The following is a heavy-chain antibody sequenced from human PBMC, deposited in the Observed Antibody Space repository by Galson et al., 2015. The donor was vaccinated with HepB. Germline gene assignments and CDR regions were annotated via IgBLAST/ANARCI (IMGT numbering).Heavy chain of an antibody. CDR1: GYTFTGYY. CDR3: ARGHLTVTTLTYFQH. V-gene: IGHV1-2*06. D-gene: IGHD4-17*01. Sequence: SVKVSCKASGYTFTGYYMHWVRQAPGQGLEWMGRINPHSGGTNYAQKFQGRVTMTRDTSISTAYMELSRLRSDDTAVYFCARGHLTVTTLTYFQHWGQGTLVTVSS. J-gene: IGHJ1*01. CDR2: INPHSGGT.